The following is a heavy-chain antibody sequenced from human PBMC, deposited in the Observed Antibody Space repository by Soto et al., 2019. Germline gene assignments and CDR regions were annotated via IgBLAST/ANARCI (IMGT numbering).Heavy chain of an antibody. Sequence: EVQLLESGGALIQPGGSLRLSCAASGFTFSNYAMSWVRQAPGKGLEWVSAISGSGNSKYYADSVNGRLTISRDNSKNTLYLQMNSLRAEDTAIYYCAKDKGNFDWYFDRWGQGTLVTVSS. D-gene: IGHD3-9*01. V-gene: IGHV3-23*01. J-gene: IGHJ4*02. CDR3: AKDKGNFDWYFDR. CDR2: ISGSGNSK. CDR1: GFTFSNYA.